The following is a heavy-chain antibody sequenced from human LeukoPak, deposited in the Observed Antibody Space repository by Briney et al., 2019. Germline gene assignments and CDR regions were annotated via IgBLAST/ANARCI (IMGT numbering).Heavy chain of an antibody. CDR1: GGSISSYY. CDR3: ARDLFMSDAFDI. CDR2: IYYSGST. D-gene: IGHD3-16*01. Sequence: PSETLSLTCTVSGGSISSYYWSWIRQPPGKGLEWIGYIYYSGSTYYNPSLKSRVTISVGTSKNQFSLKLSSVTAADTAVYYCARDLFMSDAFDIWGQGTMVTVSS. J-gene: IGHJ3*02. V-gene: IGHV4-59*01.